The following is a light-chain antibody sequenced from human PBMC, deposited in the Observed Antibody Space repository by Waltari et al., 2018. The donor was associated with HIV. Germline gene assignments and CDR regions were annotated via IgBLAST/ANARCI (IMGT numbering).Light chain of an antibody. CDR2: GAS. Sequence: DIVMTQSPDSLALSLGERATVRCMSSQTISYSSKYKHFLAWYQQRPGQTPRLLIYGASTRASGVPDRFGGSGSGTHFTLIINSLQSEDVATYFCQQYYNVPPTFGPGTKVEI. CDR3: QQYYNVPPT. CDR1: QTISYSSKYKHF. J-gene: IGKJ1*01. V-gene: IGKV4-1*01.